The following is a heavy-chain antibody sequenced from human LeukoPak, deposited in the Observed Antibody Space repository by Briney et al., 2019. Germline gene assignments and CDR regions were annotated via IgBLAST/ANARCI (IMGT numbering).Heavy chain of an antibody. CDR3: AREKDSSGRFDP. J-gene: IGHJ5*02. V-gene: IGHV4-4*07. Sequence: LRLSCAASGFTFSDYYMSWIRQPAGKGLEWIGRIYTSGSTNYNPSLKSRVTMSVDTSKNQFSLKLSSVTAADTAVYYCAREKDSSGRFDPWGQGTLVTVSS. CDR2: IYTSGST. D-gene: IGHD3-22*01. CDR1: GFTFSDYY.